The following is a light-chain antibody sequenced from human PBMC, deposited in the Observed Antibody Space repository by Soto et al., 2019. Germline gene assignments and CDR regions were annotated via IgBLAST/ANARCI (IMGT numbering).Light chain of an antibody. Sequence: EIVMTQSPATLSVSPGGRATFSCRASQSVYSNLAWYQQKPGQAPRLLIYGASTRATGIPARFSGSGAGTDFTLTISSLQSEDSAVYYCQQYNNWPPVTFGGGTRVEIK. J-gene: IGKJ4*01. CDR2: GAS. CDR1: QSVYSN. V-gene: IGKV3-15*01. CDR3: QQYNNWPPVT.